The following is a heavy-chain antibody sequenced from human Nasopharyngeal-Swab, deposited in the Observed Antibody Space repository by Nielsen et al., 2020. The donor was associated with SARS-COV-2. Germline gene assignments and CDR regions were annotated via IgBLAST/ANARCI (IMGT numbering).Heavy chain of an antibody. CDR1: GGSISSRDYY. J-gene: IGHJ4*02. Sequence: SETLSLICTVSGGSISSRDYYWSWIRPPPGKGLEWIGEMTPSGRPNYSPSLKSRVAISIDASKNQFFLNLTSVTAADTAVYYCAGHPVDFDYWGQGTLVTVSS. D-gene: IGHD6-19*01. CDR2: MTPSGRP. V-gene: IGHV4-39*07. CDR3: AGHPVDFDY.